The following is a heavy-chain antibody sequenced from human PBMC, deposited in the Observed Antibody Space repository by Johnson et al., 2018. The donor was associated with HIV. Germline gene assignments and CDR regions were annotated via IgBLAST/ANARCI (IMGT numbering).Heavy chain of an antibody. CDR2: INWNGGST. V-gene: IGHV3-20*04. D-gene: IGHD3-3*02. Sequence: VQLVESGGGVVRPGGSLRLSCAASGFTFDDYAMSWVRQAPGKGLEWVSGINWNGGSTGYADSVKGRFTISRDNAKNSLYLQMNSLRAEDTAFYYCAGAVGIIWVVNDAFDIWGQGTMVTVSS. CDR1: GFTFDDYA. J-gene: IGHJ3*02. CDR3: AGAVGIIWVVNDAFDI.